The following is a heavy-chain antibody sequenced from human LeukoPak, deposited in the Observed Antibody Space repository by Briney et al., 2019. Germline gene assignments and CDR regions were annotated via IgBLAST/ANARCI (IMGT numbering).Heavy chain of an antibody. CDR3: ARVSQSWNAPFDY. V-gene: IGHV1-69*04. CDR1: GGTFSTYA. J-gene: IGHJ4*02. Sequence: SVTVSCKASGGTFSTYAITWVRQAPGQGLEWMGRIIPILGIANYAQKFLGRVTITADKTTSTAYMELSSLRSEDTAVYFCARVSQSWNAPFDYWGQGTLVTVSS. D-gene: IGHD1-1*01. CDR2: IIPILGIA.